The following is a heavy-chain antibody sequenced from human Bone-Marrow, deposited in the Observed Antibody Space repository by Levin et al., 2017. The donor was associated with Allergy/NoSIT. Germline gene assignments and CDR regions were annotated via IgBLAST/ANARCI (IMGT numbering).Heavy chain of an antibody. D-gene: IGHD3-10*01. CDR3: AVSLNRGVIPSLNFDY. J-gene: IGHJ4*02. CDR2: IYYSGAT. V-gene: IGHV4-31*03. Sequence: PSETLSLTCTVSGASIRSGAYYWSWIRQHPGRGLEWIGFIYYSGATRYNPSLLSRVSVSLDTSKNQFFLKLTSVTAADTAVYYCAVSLNRGVIPSLNFDYWGQGTRLSVSS. CDR1: GASIRSGAYY.